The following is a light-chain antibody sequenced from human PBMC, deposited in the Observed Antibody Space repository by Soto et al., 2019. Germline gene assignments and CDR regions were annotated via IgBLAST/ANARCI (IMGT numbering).Light chain of an antibody. CDR1: SSDVGGYNY. J-gene: IGLJ1*01. CDR3: CSYAGRNGDV. Sequence: QSALTQPRSVSGSPGQSVTISCTGTSSDVGGYNYVSWYQQHPGNAPKLMIYDVSKRPSGVPDRFSGSKSGNTASLTISGLQAEDEADYYCCSYAGRNGDVFGTGTQLTVL. V-gene: IGLV2-11*01. CDR2: DVS.